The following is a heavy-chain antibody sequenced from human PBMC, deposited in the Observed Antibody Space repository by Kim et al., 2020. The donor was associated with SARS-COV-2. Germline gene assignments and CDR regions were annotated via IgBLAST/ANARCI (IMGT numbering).Heavy chain of an antibody. CDR1: GGSFSSYY. V-gene: IGHV4-59*01. CDR3: ARADSGYDKFDC. Sequence: SETLSLTCSVSGGSFSSYYWSWIRQPPGKGLEWIGYVYYSGSTNYNPSLRSRVTISVDTSKNQFSLNLSSVTAADTAIYYCARADSGYDKFDCWGQGMLVTVSS. J-gene: IGHJ4*02. D-gene: IGHD5-12*01. CDR2: VYYSGST.